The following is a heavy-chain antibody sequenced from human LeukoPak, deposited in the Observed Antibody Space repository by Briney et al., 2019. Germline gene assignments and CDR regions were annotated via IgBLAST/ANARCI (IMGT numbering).Heavy chain of an antibody. CDR1: GYTFTSYG. V-gene: IGHV1-69*13. Sequence: SVTVSCTASGYTFTSYGISWVRQAPGQGLEWMGGIIPIFGTANYAQKFQGRVTITADESTSTAYMELSSLRSEDTAVYYCARSGYSSGWYALGYWGQGTLVTVSS. J-gene: IGHJ4*02. D-gene: IGHD6-19*01. CDR3: ARSGYSSGWYALGY. CDR2: IIPIFGTA.